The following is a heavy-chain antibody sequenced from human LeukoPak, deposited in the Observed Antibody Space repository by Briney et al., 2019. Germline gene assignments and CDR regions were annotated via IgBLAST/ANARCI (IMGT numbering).Heavy chain of an antibody. Sequence: SGPALVKPTQTLTLTCAFSGFSLSTSGMCVSWIRQPPGKALEWLARIEWDDDKYYSTSLKTRLTISKDTSKNQVVLTMTNMDPVDTATYYCARMTGELLQSFDIWGQGTMVTVSS. CDR2: IEWDDDK. V-gene: IGHV2-70*11. CDR1: GFSLSTSGMC. CDR3: ARMTGELLQSFDI. D-gene: IGHD1-26*01. J-gene: IGHJ3*02.